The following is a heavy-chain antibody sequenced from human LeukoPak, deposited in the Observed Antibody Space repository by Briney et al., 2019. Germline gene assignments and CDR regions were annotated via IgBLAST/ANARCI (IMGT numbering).Heavy chain of an antibody. V-gene: IGHV3-7*04. Sequence: GGSLRLSCAASGFTFSSYWMDWVRQAPGKGLEWVANIKQDGSEKYYVDSVKGRFTISRDNAKNSLYLQMNSLRVEDTAVYYCGRDKSGAYFDPGGRGPLVTVS. J-gene: IGHJ5*02. CDR3: GRDKSGAYFDP. CDR1: GFTFSSYW. D-gene: IGHD2-21*01. CDR2: IKQDGSEK.